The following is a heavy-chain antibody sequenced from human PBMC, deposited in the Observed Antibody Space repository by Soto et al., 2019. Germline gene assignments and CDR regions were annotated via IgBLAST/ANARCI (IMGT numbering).Heavy chain of an antibody. V-gene: IGHV5-51*01. CDR2: IYPGDSDT. J-gene: IGHJ4*02. Sequence: PGESLKISCKGSGYSFTSYWIGWVRQMPGKGLEWMGIIYPGDSDTRYSPSFQGQVTISADESISTAYLQWSSLKASDTAMYYCARPPTTAGNYFDYWGQGTLVTVSS. D-gene: IGHD1-26*01. CDR3: ARPPTTAGNYFDY. CDR1: GYSFTSYW.